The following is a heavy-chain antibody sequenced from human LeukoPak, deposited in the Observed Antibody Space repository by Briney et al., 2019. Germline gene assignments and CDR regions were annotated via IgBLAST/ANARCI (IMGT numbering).Heavy chain of an antibody. D-gene: IGHD3-10*02. CDR3: AELGITMIGGV. J-gene: IGHJ6*04. Sequence: GGSLRLSCAASGFTFSSYAMNWVRHAPGKGLEWVSYISSSGSTIYYADSVKGRFTISRDNAKNSLYLQMNSLRAEDTAVYYCAELGITMIGGVWGKGTTVTISS. V-gene: IGHV3-48*03. CDR1: GFTFSSYA. CDR2: ISSSGSTI.